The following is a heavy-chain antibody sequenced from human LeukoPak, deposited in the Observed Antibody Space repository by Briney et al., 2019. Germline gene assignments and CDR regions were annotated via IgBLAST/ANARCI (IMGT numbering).Heavy chain of an antibody. CDR1: GFTFLSDYY. Sequence: GGSLRLSCAASGFTFLSDYYMSWIRQAPGKGLEWVSYISSGGYTIHYADSVKGRFTISRDNAKKSLYLQMNSLRAEDTAVYYCAMRCSSTSCLQHWGQGTLVTVSS. J-gene: IGHJ1*01. CDR3: AMRCSSTSCLQH. V-gene: IGHV3-11*04. D-gene: IGHD2-2*01. CDR2: ISSGGYTI.